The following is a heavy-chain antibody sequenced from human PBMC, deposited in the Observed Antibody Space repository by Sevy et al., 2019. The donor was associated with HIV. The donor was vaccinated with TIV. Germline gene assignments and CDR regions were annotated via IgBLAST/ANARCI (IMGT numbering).Heavy chain of an antibody. V-gene: IGHV3-33*01. J-gene: IGHJ4*02. CDR3: ARDSSSSRFDY. CDR2: IWYDGSNK. Sequence: GGSLRLSCAASGFTFSSYGMHWVRQAPGKGLEWVAVIWYDGSNKYYADSVKGRFTISRDNSKNTLYLQMNSLRAEDTAVYYCARDSSSSRFDYWGQGTLVTVSS. D-gene: IGHD6-13*01. CDR1: GFTFSSYG.